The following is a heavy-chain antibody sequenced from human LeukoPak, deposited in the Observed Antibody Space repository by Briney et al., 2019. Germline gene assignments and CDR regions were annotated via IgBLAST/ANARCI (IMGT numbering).Heavy chain of an antibody. D-gene: IGHD3-22*01. CDR3: ARPDYYDSSGDPGFDP. CDR1: GYTFTSYG. J-gene: IGHJ5*02. Sequence: ASVKVSCKASGYTFTSYGINWVRQATGQGLEWMGWMNPNSGNTGYAQKFQGRVTMTRNTSISTACMELSSLRSEDTAVYYCARPDYYDSSGDPGFDPWGQGTLVTVSS. CDR2: MNPNSGNT. V-gene: IGHV1-8*02.